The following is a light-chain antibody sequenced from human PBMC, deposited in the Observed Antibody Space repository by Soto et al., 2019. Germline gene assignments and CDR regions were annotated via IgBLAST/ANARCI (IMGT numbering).Light chain of an antibody. J-gene: IGLJ2*01. Sequence: QSALTQPASVSGSPGQSITISCTGTSDSVGGYNYVSWYQQHPGKAPKLMIYEVSNRPSGVSNRFSGSKSGNTASLTISGLQAEDEADYYCSSYTSSSTLGVFGGGTKLTDL. CDR1: SDSVGGYNY. CDR2: EVS. CDR3: SSYTSSSTLGV. V-gene: IGLV2-14*01.